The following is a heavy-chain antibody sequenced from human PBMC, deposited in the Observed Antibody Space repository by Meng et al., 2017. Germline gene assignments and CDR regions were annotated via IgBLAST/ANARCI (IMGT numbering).Heavy chain of an antibody. D-gene: IGHD5-18*01. CDR1: GYTFTSYA. Sequence: ASVKVSCKASGYTFTSYAMHWVRQAPGQRLEWMGWINAGNGNTKYSQKFQGRVTITRDTSASTAYMELSSLRSEDTAVYYCARDGYSYGILDYWGQGTLVTVSS. CDR2: INAGNGNT. J-gene: IGHJ4*02. CDR3: ARDGYSYGILDY. V-gene: IGHV1-3*01.